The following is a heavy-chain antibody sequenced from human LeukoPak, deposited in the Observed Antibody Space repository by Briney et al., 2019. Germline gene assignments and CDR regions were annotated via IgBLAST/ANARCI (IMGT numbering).Heavy chain of an antibody. D-gene: IGHD3-10*01. J-gene: IGHJ4*02. CDR2: ISGSGGST. CDR1: GFTFSSYA. Sequence: PGGSLRLSCAASGFTFSSYAMSWVREAPGKGLEWVSAISGSGGSTYYADSVKGRFTISRDNSKNTLYLQMNSLRAEDSAVYYCAKDPQQGYYGSGSYYQDSWGQGTLVTVSS. CDR3: AKDPQQGYYGSGSYYQDS. V-gene: IGHV3-23*01.